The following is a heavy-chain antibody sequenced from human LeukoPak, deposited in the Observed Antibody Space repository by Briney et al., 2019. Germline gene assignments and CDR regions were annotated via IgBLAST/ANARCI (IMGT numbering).Heavy chain of an antibody. D-gene: IGHD6-13*01. CDR3: AKSGGQQLVAAYGMDV. CDR1: GFTFSSYS. V-gene: IGHV3-48*04. CDR2: ISSSSSPI. Sequence: GGSLRLSCAASGFTFSSYSMNWVRQAPGKGLEWISYISSSSSPIYYAGSVKGRFTTSRDNAKNSLYLQMNSLRVEDTAVYYCAKSGGQQLVAAYGMDVWGQGTTVTVSS. J-gene: IGHJ6*02.